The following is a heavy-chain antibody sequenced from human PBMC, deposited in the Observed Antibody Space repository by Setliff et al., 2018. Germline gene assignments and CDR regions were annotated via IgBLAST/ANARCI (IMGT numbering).Heavy chain of an antibody. CDR3: AKQGDLAFDY. D-gene: IGHD3-16*01. V-gene: IGHV1-2*02. CDR1: GYTFTDYY. J-gene: IGHJ4*02. CDR2: IDPKSGRT. Sequence: ASVKVSCKASGYTFTDYYMHWMRQAPGQGLEWVGWIDPKSGRTKYAVKFQGRVTMTRDTSSSTIYMEVNSLTSDDTAVYFCAKQGDLAFDYWGQGTQVTVSS.